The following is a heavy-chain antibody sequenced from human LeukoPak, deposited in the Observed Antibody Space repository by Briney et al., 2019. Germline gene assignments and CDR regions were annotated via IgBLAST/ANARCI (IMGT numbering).Heavy chain of an antibody. D-gene: IGHD1-26*01. CDR1: GFTFSSYW. V-gene: IGHV3-7*01. CDR3: ARDRHYIVGATSGSDY. Sequence: PGGSLRLSCAASGFTFSSYWMSWVRQAPGKGLEWVANIKQDGSEKYYVDSVKGRFTISRDNAKNSLYLQMNSLRAEDTAVYYCARDRHYIVGATSGSDYWGQGTLVTVSS. CDR2: IKQDGSEK. J-gene: IGHJ4*02.